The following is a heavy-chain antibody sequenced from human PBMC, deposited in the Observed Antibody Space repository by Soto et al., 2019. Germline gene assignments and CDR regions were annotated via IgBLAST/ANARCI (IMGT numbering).Heavy chain of an antibody. CDR3: ARGGGSGWHGDWFDP. CDR2: MNPNSDGA. J-gene: IGHJ5*02. CDR1: GYSFTDYY. Sequence: QVHLVQSGAEVKELGASVKVSCKASGYSFTDYYIHWVRQAPGQGLEWMGWMNPNSDGANYAEKLRGRVTMTRDKSLRTAYMEVNRLTSDDTAVYFCARGGGSGWHGDWFDPWGQGTLVTVSS. D-gene: IGHD6-19*01. V-gene: IGHV1-2*02.